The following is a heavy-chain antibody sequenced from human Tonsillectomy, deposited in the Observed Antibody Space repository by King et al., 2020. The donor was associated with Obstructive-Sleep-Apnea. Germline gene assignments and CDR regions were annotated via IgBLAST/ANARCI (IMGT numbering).Heavy chain of an antibody. CDR1: GFTFSSYW. V-gene: IGHV3-74*01. J-gene: IGHJ4*02. D-gene: IGHD1-26*01. CDR2: INTDGSNT. CDR3: ARESVYSGRYYFDY. Sequence: VQLVESGGGLVQPGGSLRLSCAASGFTFSSYWMHWVRQAPGKGLVWVSRINTDGSNTNCADSVKGRFTISSDNAKNTLYLQMNSLRAEDTAVYYCARESVYSGRYYFDYRGQGTLGTVSS.